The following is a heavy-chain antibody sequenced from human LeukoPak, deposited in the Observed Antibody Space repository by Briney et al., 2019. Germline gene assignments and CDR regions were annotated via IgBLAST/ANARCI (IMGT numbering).Heavy chain of an antibody. CDR1: GGSPSSYY. CDR3: ARDNSGSVARAFFY. J-gene: IGHJ4*02. Sequence: PSETLSLTCTVSGGSPSSYYSSWIRHPPGGGLEWIGSIYYSGSTTNNTSLKSRVTISVHTSKNQFSLKLSSVTAADTAVYYCARDNSGSVARAFFYWGQGTLVTVSS. D-gene: IGHD3-10*01. V-gene: IGHV4-59*01. CDR2: IYYSGST.